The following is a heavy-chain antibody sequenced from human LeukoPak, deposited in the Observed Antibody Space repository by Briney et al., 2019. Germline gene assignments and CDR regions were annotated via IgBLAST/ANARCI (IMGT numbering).Heavy chain of an antibody. CDR3: AKSGGYYYYGMDV. J-gene: IGHJ6*02. V-gene: IGHV3-48*03. D-gene: IGHD5-12*01. CDR2: ISSSGSTI. Sequence: PGGSLRLSCAASGFTFSSYEMNWVRQAPGKGLEWVSYISSSGSTIYYADSVKGRFTISRDNAKNSLYLQMNSLRAEDTAVYYCAKSGGYYYYGMDVWGQGTTVTVFS. CDR1: GFTFSSYE.